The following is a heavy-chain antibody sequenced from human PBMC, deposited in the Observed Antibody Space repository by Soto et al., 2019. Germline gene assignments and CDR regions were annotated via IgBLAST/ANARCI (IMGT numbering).Heavy chain of an antibody. CDR2: INPNSGGT. Sequence: GASVKVSCKASGYTFTGYYMHWVRQAPGQGLEWMGWINPNSGGTNYAQKFQGRVTMTRDTSISTAYMELSRLRSDDTAVYYCARGFEYSSSWYNYWGQGTLVTVSS. J-gene: IGHJ4*02. D-gene: IGHD6-13*01. CDR3: ARGFEYSSSWYNY. CDR1: GYTFTGYY. V-gene: IGHV1-2*02.